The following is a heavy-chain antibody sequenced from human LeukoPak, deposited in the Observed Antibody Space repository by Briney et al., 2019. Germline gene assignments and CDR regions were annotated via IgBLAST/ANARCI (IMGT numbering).Heavy chain of an antibody. CDR1: GFTFGDYA. CDR2: IRSKAYGGTT. CDR3: TRARTYYDILTGLDY. D-gene: IGHD3-9*01. Sequence: PGGSLRLSCTASGFTFGDYAMSWFRQAPGKGLEWGGFIRSKAYGGTTDYAASVKGRFTISRDDSKSIAYLQMNSLKTEDTAVYYCTRARTYYDILTGLDYWGQGTLVTVSS. J-gene: IGHJ4*02. V-gene: IGHV3-49*03.